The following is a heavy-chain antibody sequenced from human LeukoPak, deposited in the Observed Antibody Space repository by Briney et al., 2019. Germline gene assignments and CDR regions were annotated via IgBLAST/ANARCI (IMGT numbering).Heavy chain of an antibody. Sequence: QTGGSLRLSCVASGFTFSSYSMNWVRQAPGKGLEWVSYISSSSSTIYYADSVKGRFTISRDNAKNSLYLQMNSLRAEDTAVYYXXXXXXYVDRQRGTDYWGQGTLVTVSS. J-gene: IGHJ4*02. CDR1: GFTFSSYS. D-gene: IGHD3-16*01. CDR3: XXXXXYVDRQRGTDY. V-gene: IGHV3-48*01. CDR2: ISSSSSTI.